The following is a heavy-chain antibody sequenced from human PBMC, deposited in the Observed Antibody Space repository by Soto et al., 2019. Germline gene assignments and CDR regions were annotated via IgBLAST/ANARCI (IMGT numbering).Heavy chain of an antibody. CDR2: ISSSSSYI. Sequence: EVQLVESGGGLVKPGGSLRLSCAASGFTFSSYSMNWVRQAPGKGLEWVSSISSSSSYIYYADSVKGRFTISRDNAKNSLYLQMNGLRAEDTAVYYCARAATLYYGMDVWGQGTTVTVSS. V-gene: IGHV3-21*01. J-gene: IGHJ6*02. CDR3: ARAATLYYGMDV. CDR1: GFTFSSYS. D-gene: IGHD2-15*01.